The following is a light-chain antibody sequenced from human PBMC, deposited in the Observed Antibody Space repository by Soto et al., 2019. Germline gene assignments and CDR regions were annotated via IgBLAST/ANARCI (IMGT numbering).Light chain of an antibody. CDR1: QSLISSY. J-gene: IGKJ4*01. Sequence: EIVLTQSPGTLSLSPGERATLSCRASQSLISSYLSFYDQKPGQAPRLLSYGASSRATGIPDRVSGSGCRADFTLSISRLEREEFAVYFCQQYGSSPFTFGGGTKVDIK. CDR2: GAS. V-gene: IGKV3-20*01. CDR3: QQYGSSPFT.